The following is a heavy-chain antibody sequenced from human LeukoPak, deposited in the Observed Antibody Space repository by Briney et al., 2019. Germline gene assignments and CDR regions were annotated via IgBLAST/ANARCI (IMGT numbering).Heavy chain of an antibody. Sequence: SETLSLTCAVYGGSFSGYYWSWIRQPPGKGLEWIGEINHSGSTNYNPSLKSRVTISVDTSKNQFSLKLSSVTAADTAVYYCARGYGDYINWYFDLWGRGTLVTVSS. J-gene: IGHJ2*01. CDR1: GGSFSGYY. D-gene: IGHD4-17*01. CDR2: INHSGST. V-gene: IGHV4-34*01. CDR3: ARGYGDYINWYFDL.